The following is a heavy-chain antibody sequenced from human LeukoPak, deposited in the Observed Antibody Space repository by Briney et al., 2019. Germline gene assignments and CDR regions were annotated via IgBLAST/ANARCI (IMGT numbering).Heavy chain of an antibody. J-gene: IGHJ6*03. Sequence: KPSETLSLTCAVYGGSFSGYYWSWIRQPPGKGLEWIGEINHSGSTNYNPSLKSRVTISLDTSKNQFSLKLSSVTAADTAVYYCARDRKYYYHMDVWGKGTTVTVSS. V-gene: IGHV4-34*01. CDR2: INHSGST. CDR1: GGSFSGYY. D-gene: IGHD1-14*01. CDR3: ARDRKYYYHMDV.